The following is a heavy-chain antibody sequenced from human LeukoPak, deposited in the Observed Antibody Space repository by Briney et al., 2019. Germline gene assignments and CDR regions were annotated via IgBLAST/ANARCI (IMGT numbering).Heavy chain of an antibody. V-gene: IGHV3-7*01. J-gene: IGHJ5*02. CDR3: AKGAYGTTGDGWFDP. CDR2: IKQDGSEK. D-gene: IGHD1-1*01. Sequence: GGSLRLSCAVSGFTFSSNWMSWVRQAPGKGLEWVANIKQDGSEKYYVDSMKGRFTISRDNAKNSLYLQMNSLRAEDTAVYYCAKGAYGTTGDGWFDPWGQGTLVTVSS. CDR1: GFTFSSNW.